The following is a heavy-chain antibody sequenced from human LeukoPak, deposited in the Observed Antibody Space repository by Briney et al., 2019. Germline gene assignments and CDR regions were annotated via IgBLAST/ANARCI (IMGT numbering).Heavy chain of an antibody. V-gene: IGHV3-23*01. CDR3: ARWGDYDVLAGYYVPDY. J-gene: IGHJ4*02. CDR2: ILGSGGST. CDR1: GFTSRNYA. D-gene: IGHD3-9*01. Sequence: GGYLRPSCAPSGFTSRNYAMSWVRQPPGKGLEWVSAILGSGGSTYYADSVKGRFTVSIDNSKSTLYLQMNSLRAGDAALYYCARWGDYDVLAGYYVPDYWGQGTLVTVSS.